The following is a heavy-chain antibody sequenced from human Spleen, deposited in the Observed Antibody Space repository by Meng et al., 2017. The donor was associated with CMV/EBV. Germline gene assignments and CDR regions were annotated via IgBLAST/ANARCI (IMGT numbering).Heavy chain of an antibody. D-gene: IGHD5-24*01. CDR1: GYLFISYA. CDR3: ARARDGYNYFDY. Sequence: QLQLVQSGPEVKKPGASVKVSCTASGYLFISYAIHWVRQAPGQGLEWMGRIIPILDMANYAQKFQGRVTINADKSTSTAYMELSSLRSEDTAVYYCARARDGYNYFDYWGQGTLVTVSS. V-gene: IGHV1-69*04. J-gene: IGHJ4*02. CDR2: IIPILDMA.